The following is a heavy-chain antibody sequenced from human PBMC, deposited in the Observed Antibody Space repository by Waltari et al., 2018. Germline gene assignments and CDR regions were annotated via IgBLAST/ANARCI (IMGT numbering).Heavy chain of an antibody. J-gene: IGHJ3*02. D-gene: IGHD3-3*01. V-gene: IGHV4-4*07. CDR3: ARGTQLRFLEWLPDAFDI. CDR2: IYYSGST. Sequence: QVQLQESGPGLVKPSETLSLTCTVSGGSISSYYWSWIRQPAGKGLEWIGRIYYSGSTNYNPSLKSRVTISVDTSKNQFSLKLSSVTAADTAVYYCARGTQLRFLEWLPDAFDIWGQGTMVTVSS. CDR1: GGSISSYY.